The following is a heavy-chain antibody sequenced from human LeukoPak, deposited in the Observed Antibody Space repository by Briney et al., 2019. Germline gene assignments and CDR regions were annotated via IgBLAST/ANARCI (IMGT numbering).Heavy chain of an antibody. CDR1: GFTFEDYA. D-gene: IGHD6-6*01. V-gene: IGHV3-9*01. J-gene: IGHJ4*02. CDR2: ISWNSGSI. Sequence: GRSLRLSCAASGFTFEDYAMHWLRHAPGKGLVGVSGISWNSGSIGYADSVKGRFTISRDNAKNSLYLQMNSLRAEDTALYYCAKAPEYSRSSGVDYWGEGTLVTVSS. CDR3: AKAPEYSRSSGVDY.